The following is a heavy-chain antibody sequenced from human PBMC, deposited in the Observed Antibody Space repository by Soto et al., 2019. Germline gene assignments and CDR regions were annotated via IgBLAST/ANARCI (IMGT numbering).Heavy chain of an antibody. CDR1: GYTFTSYG. Sequence: QVQLVQSGAEVKKPGASVKVSCKASGYTFTSYGISWVRQAPGQGLEWMGWISAYNGNTNYAQKLQGRVTITTDTSTSTAYMELRSLRSDDTAVYYCARDPRWLGGLYYYYGMDVWGQGTTVTVSS. V-gene: IGHV1-18*01. J-gene: IGHJ6*02. CDR3: ARDPRWLGGLYYYYGMDV. CDR2: ISAYNGNT. D-gene: IGHD3-10*01.